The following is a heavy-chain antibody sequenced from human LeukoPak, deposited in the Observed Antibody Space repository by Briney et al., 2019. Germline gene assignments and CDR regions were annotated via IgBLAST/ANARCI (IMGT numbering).Heavy chain of an antibody. CDR1: GFTFSSYS. Sequence: PGGSLRLSCAASGFTFSSYSMNWVRQAPGKGLEWVAFIRYDGSNKYYADSVKGRFTISRDNSKNTLYLQMTSLRAEDTAVYYCAKSRGYYYYYMDVWGKGTTVTVSS. CDR2: IRYDGSNK. CDR3: AKSRGYYYYYMDV. J-gene: IGHJ6*03. V-gene: IGHV3-30*02.